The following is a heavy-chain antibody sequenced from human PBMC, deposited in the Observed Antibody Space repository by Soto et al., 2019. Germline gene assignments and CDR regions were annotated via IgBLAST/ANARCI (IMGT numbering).Heavy chain of an antibody. CDR3: ARQKSSGRFTPFDD. J-gene: IGHJ4*02. CDR1: GYNFPDYW. CDR2: IYPRNSET. Sequence: EVQLVQSGAEVKKPVESLKISCKGSGYNFPDYWIAWVRQMPGTDLEWMGFIYPRNSETRYSPSFQGQVTISADKSLSTAHLQWGSLKASDTAMYYCARQKSSGRFTPFDDSRQGTLVTVSS. D-gene: IGHD6-19*01. V-gene: IGHV5-51*01.